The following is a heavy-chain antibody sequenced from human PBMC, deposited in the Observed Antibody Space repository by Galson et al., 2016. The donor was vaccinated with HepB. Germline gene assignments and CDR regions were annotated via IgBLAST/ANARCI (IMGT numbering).Heavy chain of an antibody. CDR1: GHTFISNS. D-gene: IGHD2/OR15-2a*01. Sequence: SVKVSCKASGHTFISNSVTWVRQAPGQGLEWMGWLNAYNGNTHYAQNLQGRVTMTTETSTNTAYMELRSLRPDDTAVYYCARKPTSSPFDYWGQGTLVTVSS. J-gene: IGHJ4*02. CDR2: LNAYNGNT. V-gene: IGHV1-18*04. CDR3: ARKPTSSPFDY.